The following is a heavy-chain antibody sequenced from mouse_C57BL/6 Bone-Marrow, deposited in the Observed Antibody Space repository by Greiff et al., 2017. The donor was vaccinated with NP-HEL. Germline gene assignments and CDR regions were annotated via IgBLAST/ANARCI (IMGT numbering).Heavy chain of an antibody. D-gene: IGHD1-1*01. J-gene: IGHJ4*01. Sequence: VQLQQSGAELVRPGTSVKLSCKASGYTFTSYWMHWVKQRPGQGLEWIGVIDPSDSYTNYNQKFKGKATLTVDTSSSTAYMQLSSLTSEDSAVYYCGSDYAMDYWGQGTSVTVSS. V-gene: IGHV1-59*01. CDR3: GSDYAMDY. CDR2: IDPSDSYT. CDR1: GYTFTSYW.